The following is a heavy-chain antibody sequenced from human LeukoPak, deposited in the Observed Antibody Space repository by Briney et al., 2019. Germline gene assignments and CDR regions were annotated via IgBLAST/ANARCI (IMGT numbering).Heavy chain of an antibody. CDR3: TRRAARWQFDL. CDR1: GFNFDDYA. V-gene: IGHV3-9*01. D-gene: IGHD5-24*01. Sequence: GGSLRLSCAVSGFNFDDYAMHWVRQAPGRGLEWVSGINWKTGNGIYADSVKGRFTISRDNAKNSLYLQVSSLRAEDTALYYCTRRAARWQFDLWGRGTLLTVSS. J-gene: IGHJ2*01. CDR2: INWKTGNG.